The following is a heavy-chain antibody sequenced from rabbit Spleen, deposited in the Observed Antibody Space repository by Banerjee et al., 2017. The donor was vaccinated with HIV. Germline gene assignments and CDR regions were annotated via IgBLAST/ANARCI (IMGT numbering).Heavy chain of an antibody. D-gene: IGHD8-1*01. CDR2: IDAGSSSFT. CDR1: GFSFSSSYW. V-gene: IGHV1S45*01. J-gene: IGHJ6*01. Sequence: QEQLEESGGDLVKPEGSLTLTCTASGFSFSSSYWICWVRQAPGKGLECIACIDAGSSSFTYFATWAKGRFTISKPSSTTVTLQMTRLSAADTATYFCARDAASSFSSYGMDLWGQGTLVTVS. CDR3: ARDAASSFSSYGMDL.